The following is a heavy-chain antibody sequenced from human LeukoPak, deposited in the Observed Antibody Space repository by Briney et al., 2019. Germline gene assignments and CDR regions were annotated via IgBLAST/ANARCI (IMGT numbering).Heavy chain of an antibody. V-gene: IGHV3-30*01. CDR3: ARNRVVISYNWFDP. Sequence: DSVKGRFTISRDNSKNTLYLQMNSLRAEDTAVYYCARNRVVISYNWFDPWGQGTLVTVSS. J-gene: IGHJ5*02. D-gene: IGHD3-22*01.